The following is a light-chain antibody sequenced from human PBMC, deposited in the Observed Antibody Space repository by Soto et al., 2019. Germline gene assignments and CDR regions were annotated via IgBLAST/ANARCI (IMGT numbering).Light chain of an antibody. CDR1: QSVFFNSNNKNY. Sequence: DIVMTQSPDSLAVSLGERATINCKSSQSVFFNSNNKNYLAWYQQKPGQPPKLLIYWASTRESGVPDRFSGCGSGTAFTLTISRLQAEDVAFYYCQQYYNIPPTFGQGTKVEI. V-gene: IGKV4-1*01. J-gene: IGKJ1*01. CDR2: WAS. CDR3: QQYYNIPPT.